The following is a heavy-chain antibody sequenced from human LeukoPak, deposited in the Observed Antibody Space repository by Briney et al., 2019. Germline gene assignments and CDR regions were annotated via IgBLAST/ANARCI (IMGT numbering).Heavy chain of an antibody. V-gene: IGHV1-46*01. CDR1: GYSFTNYY. D-gene: IGHD3-16*01. CDR2: INPSAGGT. Sequence: ASVKVSCKASGYSFTNYYMHWVRQAPGQGLEWMGIINPSAGGTSYAQKFQGRVTMTTDTSTSTIYMDLSSLRSEDTAVYYCAREKGGGLDYWGQGTLVTASS. J-gene: IGHJ4*02. CDR3: AREKGGGLDY.